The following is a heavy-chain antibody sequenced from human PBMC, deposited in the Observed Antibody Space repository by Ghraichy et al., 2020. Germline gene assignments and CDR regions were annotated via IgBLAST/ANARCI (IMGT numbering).Heavy chain of an antibody. J-gene: IGHJ3*02. V-gene: IGHV3-23*01. CDR3: AKANLSYGGNSGAFDI. CDR2: ISGSGGST. D-gene: IGHD4-23*01. CDR1: GFTFSSYA. Sequence: GGSLRLSCAASGFTFSSYAMSWVRQAPGKGLEWVSAISGSGGSTYYADSVKGQFTISRDNSKNTLYLQMNSLRAEDTAVYYCAKANLSYGGNSGAFDIWGQGTMVTVSS.